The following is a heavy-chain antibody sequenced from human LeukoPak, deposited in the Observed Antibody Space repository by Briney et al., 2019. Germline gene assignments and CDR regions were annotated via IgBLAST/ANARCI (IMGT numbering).Heavy chain of an antibody. D-gene: IGHD3-10*01. CDR3: ASLRSGSGTFYNVY. J-gene: IGHJ4*02. CDR2: ISYDGSDK. V-gene: IGHV3-30*03. CDR1: GFTFRNYG. Sequence: PGGSLRLSCAASGFTFRNYGMQWVRQTPGKGLEWVTLISYDGSDKYYADSVKGRFSISRDNSKNTLYLQMNSLRAEDTAVYYCASLRSGSGTFYNVYWGQGTLVTVSS.